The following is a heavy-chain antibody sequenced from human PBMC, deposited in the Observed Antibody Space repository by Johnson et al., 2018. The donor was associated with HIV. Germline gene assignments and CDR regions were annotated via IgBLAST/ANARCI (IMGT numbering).Heavy chain of an antibody. D-gene: IGHD6-13*01. CDR3: AKDRDLAAAGTDAFDI. Sequence: QVHLVESGGGVVRPGGSLTLSCEASAFTFDDYGMSWVRQAPGKGLEWVSYIRSSGSTIYYADSVKGRFTISRDNAKNSLYLQMNSLRAEDTALYYCAKDRDLAAAGTDAFDIWGQGTMVTVSS. CDR2: IRSSGSTI. J-gene: IGHJ3*02. CDR1: AFTFDDYG. V-gene: IGHV3-11*01.